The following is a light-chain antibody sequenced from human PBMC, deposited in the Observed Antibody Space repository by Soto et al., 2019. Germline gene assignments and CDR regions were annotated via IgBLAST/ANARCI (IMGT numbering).Light chain of an antibody. V-gene: IGKV1-5*01. CDR1: QSISSW. J-gene: IGKJ2*01. CDR3: QQYNSYLYT. CDR2: DAS. Sequence: DIQMTKSPSTMSASVGDRVTITCRASQSISSWLAWYQQKPGKAPKLLIYDASSLESGVPSRFSGSGSGTEFTLTISSLQPDDFSTYCCQQYNSYLYTFGQGIKLEIK.